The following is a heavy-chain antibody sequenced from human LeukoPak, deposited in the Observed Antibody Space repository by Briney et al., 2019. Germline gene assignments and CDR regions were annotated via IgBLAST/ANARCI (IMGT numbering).Heavy chain of an antibody. CDR2: IKQDGSEK. Sequence: PGGSLRLSCAASGFTFSSYWMSWVCQAPGKGLEWVANIKQDGSEKYYVDSVKGRFTISRDNAKNSLYLQMNSLRVEDTAVYYCARVVVGVPPTPFDYWGQGALVTVSS. D-gene: IGHD1-26*01. CDR3: ARVVVGVPPTPFDY. CDR1: GFTFSSYW. V-gene: IGHV3-7*01. J-gene: IGHJ4*02.